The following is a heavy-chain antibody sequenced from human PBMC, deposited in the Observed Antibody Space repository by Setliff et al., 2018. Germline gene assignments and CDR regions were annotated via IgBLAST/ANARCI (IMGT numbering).Heavy chain of an antibody. J-gene: IGHJ4*02. CDR3: AKDRGTGWYMVFN. CDR1: GFTFSTFN. V-gene: IGHV3-30*18. Sequence: GGSLRLSCAASGFTFSTFNMNWVRQAPGKGLEWVALITFDGSNKYYTDSVKGRFTISRDISKNTLYLQMNSQRPEDTAVYYCAKDRGTGWYMVFNWGQGTLVTVSS. CDR2: ITFDGSNK. D-gene: IGHD6-19*01.